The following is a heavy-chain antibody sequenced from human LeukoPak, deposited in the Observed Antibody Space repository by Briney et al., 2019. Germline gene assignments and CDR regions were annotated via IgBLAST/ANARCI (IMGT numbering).Heavy chain of an antibody. CDR2: IKEDGSEI. D-gene: IGHD6-13*01. Sequence: PGGSLRLSCAASGFTFSTYWMSWVRQAPGKGLEWVANIKEDGSEINYADSVRGRFTISRDNAKNSLYLQMNSLRAEDTAVYYCARDATAGLFDFWGQGTLVTVSS. J-gene: IGHJ4*02. CDR1: GFTFSTYW. CDR3: ARDATAGLFDF. V-gene: IGHV3-7*01.